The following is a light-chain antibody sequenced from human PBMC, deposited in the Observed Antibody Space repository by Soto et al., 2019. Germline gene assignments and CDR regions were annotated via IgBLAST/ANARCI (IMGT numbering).Light chain of an antibody. V-gene: IGLV2-14*01. CDR2: DVS. Sequence: QSALTQPASVSGSPGQSITISCTGTSSDVGGYNYVSWYQQHPGKAPKFMIYDVSNRPSGVSNRFSGSKSGNTASLTISGLPAEDEADYYCCSDTTSNTRQIVVGTGTKLTVL. CDR3: CSDTTSNTRQIV. CDR1: SSDVGGYNY. J-gene: IGLJ1*01.